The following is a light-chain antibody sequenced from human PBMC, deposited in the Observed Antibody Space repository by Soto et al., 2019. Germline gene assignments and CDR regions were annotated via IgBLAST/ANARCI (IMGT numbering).Light chain of an antibody. Sequence: QSALTQPRSVSGSPGQSVTISCTGTSNDVGGYNYVSWYQQHPGKAPKLMIFDVTERPSGVPDRFSGSKSGNTASLTISGLQSEDEADYYCSLPSYVFGTGTKLTVL. CDR1: SNDVGGYNY. J-gene: IGLJ1*01. V-gene: IGLV2-11*01. CDR2: DVT. CDR3: SLPSYV.